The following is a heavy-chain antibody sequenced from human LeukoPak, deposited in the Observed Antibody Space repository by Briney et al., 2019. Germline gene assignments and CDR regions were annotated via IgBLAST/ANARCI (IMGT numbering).Heavy chain of an antibody. D-gene: IGHD3-22*01. CDR1: GYTFTGYY. CDR3: ARDLISSGYSIDPLEG. Sequence: GASVKVSCKASGYTFTGYYMHWVRQAPGQGLEWMGRINPNSGGTNYAQKFQGRVTMTRDTSISTAYMELSRLRSDDTAVYYCARDLISSGYSIDPLEGWGQGTLVTVSS. J-gene: IGHJ4*02. CDR2: INPNSGGT. V-gene: IGHV1-2*06.